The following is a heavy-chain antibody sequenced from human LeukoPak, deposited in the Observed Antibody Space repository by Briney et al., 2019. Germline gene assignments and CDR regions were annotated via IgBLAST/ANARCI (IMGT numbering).Heavy chain of an antibody. CDR3: AKEAAAGSFGY. Sequence: GGSLRLSCAASGFTFSSYGMHWVRQAPGKGLEWGAVISYDGSNKYYADSVKGPFTISRDNSKNPLYLQMNSLRAEDTAVYYCAKEAAAGSFGYWGQGTLVAVSS. CDR1: GFTFSSYG. CDR2: ISYDGSNK. D-gene: IGHD6-13*01. V-gene: IGHV3-30*18. J-gene: IGHJ4*02.